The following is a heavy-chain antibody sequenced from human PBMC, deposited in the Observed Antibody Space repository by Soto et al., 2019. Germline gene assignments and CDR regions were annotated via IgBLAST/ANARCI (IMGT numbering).Heavy chain of an antibody. CDR3: ARVGGGSRAGGSVDY. J-gene: IGHJ4*02. V-gene: IGHV4-30-2*01. CDR1: GGSISSGGYS. Sequence: QLQLQESGSGLVKPSQTLSLTCAVSGGSISSGGYSWSWIRQPPGKGLEWIGYIHHSGTTYYNPSLKSRVTISVDRSKNQFSLKLSSVTAADTAVYYCARVGGGSRAGGSVDYWGQGTLVTVSS. D-gene: IGHD1-26*01. CDR2: IHHSGTT.